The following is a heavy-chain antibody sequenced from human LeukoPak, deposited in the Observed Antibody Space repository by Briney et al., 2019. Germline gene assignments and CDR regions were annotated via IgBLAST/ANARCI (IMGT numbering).Heavy chain of an antibody. J-gene: IGHJ4*02. Sequence: GGSLRLSCVASGFTFRTYGMHWVRQAPGKGLEWVAAIWYDGSKASYVDSVKGRFTISRDNSENTLYLQMNSLTAEDTAVYYCARDLRPAVIEPFGYWGQGTLVTVSS. CDR3: ARDLRPAVIEPFGY. V-gene: IGHV3-33*01. D-gene: IGHD2-2*01. CDR1: GFTFRTYG. CDR2: IWYDGSKA.